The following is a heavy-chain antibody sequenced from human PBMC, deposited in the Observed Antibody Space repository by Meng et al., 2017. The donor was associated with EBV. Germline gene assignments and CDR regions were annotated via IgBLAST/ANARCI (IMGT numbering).Heavy chain of an antibody. CDR2: FLPTLGAT. D-gene: IGHD5-18*01. Sequence: VQYSAWVKRPGSRVTASCKITGCPFRNYALSWVRKVPGKGLEWLGEFLPTLGATNYAQKFHGRVSITADESTSTHYMDLSSLRSEDTAVYYCASESERGYTPDYWGQGTLVTVFS. CDR3: ASESERGYTPDY. CDR1: GCPFRNYA. V-gene: IGHV1-69*01. J-gene: IGHJ4*02.